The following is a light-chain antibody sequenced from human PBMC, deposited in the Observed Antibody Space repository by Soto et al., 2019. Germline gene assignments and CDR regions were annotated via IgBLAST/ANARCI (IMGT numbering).Light chain of an antibody. V-gene: IGKV3-20*01. J-gene: IGKJ2*01. CDR2: AAS. CDR1: QSVGGNY. Sequence: EIVLTQSPGTLSLSPGERATLSCRASQSVGGNYLAWYQQKPGQAPRLLVYAASTRATGIPDRFSGSGSGTDFSLTISRLEPEDFAVYYCQQYGRSLRTFGQGTKLEIK. CDR3: QQYGRSLRT.